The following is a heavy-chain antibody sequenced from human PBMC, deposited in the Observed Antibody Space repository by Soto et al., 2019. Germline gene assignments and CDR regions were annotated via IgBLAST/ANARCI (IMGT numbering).Heavy chain of an antibody. V-gene: IGHV1-69*04. CDR3: ARDLYNWNDENWFGP. CDR2: IIPILGIA. D-gene: IGHD1-1*01. J-gene: IGHJ5*02. CDR1: GGTFSSYT. Sequence: GASVKVSCKASGGTFSSYTISWVRQAPGQGLEWMGRIIPILGIANYAQKFQGRVTITADKSTSTAYMELSSLRSEDTAVYYCARDLYNWNDENWFGPWGHGTLVTVPS.